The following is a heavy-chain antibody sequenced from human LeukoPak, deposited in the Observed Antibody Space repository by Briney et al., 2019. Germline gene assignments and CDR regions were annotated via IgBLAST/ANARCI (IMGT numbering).Heavy chain of an antibody. J-gene: IGHJ4*02. Sequence: SETLSLTCTVSGGSISSSSYYWGWIRQPPGKGLEWIGRIYYSGSTYYNPSLKSRVTTSVDTSKNQFSLKLSSVTAAETAVYYCARHSRWGGVDYWGQGTLVTVSS. CDR3: ARHSRWGGVDY. CDR2: IYYSGST. CDR1: GGSISSSSYY. D-gene: IGHD6-13*01. V-gene: IGHV4-39*01.